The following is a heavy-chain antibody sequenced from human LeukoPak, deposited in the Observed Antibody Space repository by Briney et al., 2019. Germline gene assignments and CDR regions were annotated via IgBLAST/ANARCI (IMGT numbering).Heavy chain of an antibody. CDR1: GGSISSYY. Sequence: SETLSLTCTVSGGSISSYYWSWIRQPPGKGLEWIGYIYYSYSGSTNYNPSLKSRVTISVDTSKNQFSLKLSSVTAADTAVYYCARETYYYGMDVWGQGTMVTVSS. CDR3: ARETYYYGMDV. V-gene: IGHV4-59*01. CDR2: IYYSYSGST. J-gene: IGHJ6*02.